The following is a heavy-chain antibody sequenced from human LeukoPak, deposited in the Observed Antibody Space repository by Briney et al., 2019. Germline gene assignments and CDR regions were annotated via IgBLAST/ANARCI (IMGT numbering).Heavy chain of an antibody. CDR3: AKGYSYGQGYYYYGMDV. CDR1: RFTFSSYG. J-gene: IGHJ6*02. V-gene: IGHV3-30*18. CDR2: ISYDGSNK. Sequence: GGSLRLSCAASRFTFSSYGMHWVRQAPGKGLEWVAVISYDGSNKYYADSVKGRFTISRDNSKNTLYLQMNSLRAEDTAVYYCAKGYSYGQGYYYYGMDVWGQGTTVTVSS. D-gene: IGHD5-18*01.